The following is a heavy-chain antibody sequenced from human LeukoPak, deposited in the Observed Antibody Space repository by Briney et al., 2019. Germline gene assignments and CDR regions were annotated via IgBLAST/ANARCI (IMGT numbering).Heavy chain of an antibody. CDR3: ARDGIAARYDY. J-gene: IGHJ4*02. V-gene: IGHV3-11*01. CDR2: ISSSGSTI. Sequence: GGSLRLLCGASGFTFSDYYMSWIPRAPGKGGEWVSYISSSGSTIYYADSVKGRFTISRDNAKNSLYLQMNSLKAEDTAVYYCARDGIAARYDYWGQGTLVTVSS. CDR1: GFTFSDYY. D-gene: IGHD6-13*01.